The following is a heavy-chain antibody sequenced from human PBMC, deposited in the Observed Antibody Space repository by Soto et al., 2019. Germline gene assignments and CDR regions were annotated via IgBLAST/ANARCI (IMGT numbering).Heavy chain of an antibody. D-gene: IGHD3-3*01. V-gene: IGHV1-69*06. CDR3: ARPKRSGYDRGDSYYHTMDV. Sequence: QVQLVQSVTEVKKSGSSVKVSCRASGGTSRNFVITWVRQVPGQGLEWLGWILPMFGAVKYAQNFQDRLRITADRSTQTAAMELGSLRSEDTAVYYCARPKRSGYDRGDSYYHTMDVWGHGTTVTVS. CDR1: GGTSRNFV. J-gene: IGHJ6*02. CDR2: ILPMFGAV.